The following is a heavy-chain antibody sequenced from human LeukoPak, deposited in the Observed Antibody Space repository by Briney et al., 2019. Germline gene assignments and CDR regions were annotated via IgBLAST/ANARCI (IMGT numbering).Heavy chain of an antibody. CDR2: IYYSGNT. CDR1: GGPISSYY. J-gene: IGHJ6*03. CDR3: ARDDYGSGSRYYYYYYMDF. Sequence: SETLSLTCTVSGGPISSYYWSWIRQPPGKGLEWIGYIYYSGNTNYNPSLKSRVTISVDTSKNQFSLKLSSVSTADTAVYYCARDDYGSGSRYYYYYYMDFWGKGTTITISS. V-gene: IGHV4-59*01. D-gene: IGHD3-10*01.